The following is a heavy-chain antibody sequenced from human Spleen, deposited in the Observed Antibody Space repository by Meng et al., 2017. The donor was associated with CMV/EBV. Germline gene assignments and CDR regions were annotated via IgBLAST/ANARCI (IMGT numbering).Heavy chain of an antibody. J-gene: IGHJ4*02. D-gene: IGHD3/OR15-3a*01. CDR2: ISSSSSYT. CDR1: GFTFSDYY. CDR3: ARVKDWTDDY. Sequence: QVWRVGSGGGLVEPGGSLRLSCAASGFTFSDYYMSWIRQAPGKGLEWVSYISSSSSYTNYADSVKGRFTISRDNAKNSLYLQMNSLRAEDTAVYYCARVKDWTDDYWGQGTLVTVSS. V-gene: IGHV3-11*06.